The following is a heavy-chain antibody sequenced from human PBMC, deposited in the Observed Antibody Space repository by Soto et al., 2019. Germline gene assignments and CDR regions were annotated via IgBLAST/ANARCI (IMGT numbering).Heavy chain of an antibody. D-gene: IGHD4-17*01. CDR3: SGLGPYGDYINYFDY. CDR2: ISSSASSI. Sequence: GGSLRLSCAASGFTFSDYHMSWIRQAPGKGLEWVSYISSSASSIYYADSVKGRFTISSDNAKNSLYLQMNSLRADDTAVYYCSGLGPYGDYINYFDYWGQGTLVTVSP. V-gene: IGHV3-11*01. J-gene: IGHJ4*02. CDR1: GFTFSDYH.